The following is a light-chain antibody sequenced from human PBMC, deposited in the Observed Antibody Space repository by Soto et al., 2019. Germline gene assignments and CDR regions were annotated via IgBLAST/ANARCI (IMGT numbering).Light chain of an antibody. J-gene: IGKJ5*01. V-gene: IGKV3-20*01. CDR2: GAT. Sequence: EIVLTQSPGTLSLSPGERATLSCGASQSISGSYLAWYQQKPGQAPRLLIYGATSRATDIPDRFSGSGPAADFTLTISRMEPEAFAVSYCQQYGTSITFGQGTRLEIK. CDR3: QQYGTSIT. CDR1: QSISGSY.